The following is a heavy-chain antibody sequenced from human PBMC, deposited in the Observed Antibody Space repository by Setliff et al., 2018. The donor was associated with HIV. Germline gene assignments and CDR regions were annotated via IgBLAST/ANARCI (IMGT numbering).Heavy chain of an antibody. CDR1: GASISSDS. CDR3: AKGGASYFGTFDY. CDR2: ILNREIT. Sequence: SETLSLTCTVSGASISSDSWSWIRQSPGKGLEWIGFILNREITNYNPSLQSRVSISMDTSKNQFSLKLHSVTAADTAIYHCAKGGASYFGTFDYWGQGALVTVSS. D-gene: IGHD3-16*01. V-gene: IGHV4-59*01. J-gene: IGHJ4*02.